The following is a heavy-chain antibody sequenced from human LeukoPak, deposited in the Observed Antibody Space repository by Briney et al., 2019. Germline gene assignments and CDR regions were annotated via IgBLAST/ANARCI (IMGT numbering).Heavy chain of an antibody. J-gene: IGHJ4*02. D-gene: IGHD2-2*01. CDR2: TYYRSKWYN. CDR3: ARGGTGYCTSSSCYFDY. CDR1: GDSVSSNSAA. V-gene: IGHV6-1*01. Sequence: SQTLSLTCAISGDSVSSNSAAWNWIRQSPSRGLEWLGRTYYRSKWYNDYAVSVKSRIIIDPDTSKNQFSLQLNSVTPEDTAMYYCARGGTGYCTSSSCYFDYWGQGTLVTVSS.